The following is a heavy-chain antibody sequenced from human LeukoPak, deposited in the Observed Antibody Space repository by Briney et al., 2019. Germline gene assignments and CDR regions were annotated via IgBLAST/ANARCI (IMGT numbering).Heavy chain of an antibody. V-gene: IGHV4-61*01. D-gene: IGHD3-22*01. J-gene: IGHJ4*02. CDR2: IYYSGSS. Sequence: SETLSLTCTVSGGSVSSGSYYWSWIRQPPGKGLEWIGYIYYSGSSNYNPSLKSRVTISVDTSKNQFSLKLSSVTAADTAVYYCARAPHYDSSGYYFDYWGQGTLVTVSS. CDR3: ARAPHYDSSGYYFDY. CDR1: GGSVSSGSYY.